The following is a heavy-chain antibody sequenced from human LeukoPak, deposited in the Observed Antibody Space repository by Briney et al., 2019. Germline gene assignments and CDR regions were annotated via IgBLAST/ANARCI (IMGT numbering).Heavy chain of an antibody. V-gene: IGHV4-39*07. J-gene: IGHJ6*03. D-gene: IGHD2-2*01. CDR2: LYMSGST. CDR3: ARDYPPPAQHTRGHYYNYMDV. Sequence: SETLSLTCTVSGGSLSSSSYYCGWIRQPPGKGLEWIGCLYMSGSTNYNPSLTSRVTLSADPSKNHFSLNPTSVTAPDTAVYDCARDYPPPAQHTRGHYYNYMDVWGKGTTVTVSS. CDR1: GGSLSSSSYY.